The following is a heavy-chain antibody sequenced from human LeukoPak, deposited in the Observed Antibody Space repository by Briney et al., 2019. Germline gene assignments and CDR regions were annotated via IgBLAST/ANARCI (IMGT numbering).Heavy chain of an antibody. CDR1: GFTFSSYS. D-gene: IGHD3-10*01. CDR3: ARDVLLWFGELSPFDY. Sequence: PGGSLRLSCAASGFTFSSYSINWVRQAPGKGLEWVSSISSSSSYIYYADSVKGRFTISRDNAKNSLYLQMNSLRAEDTAVYYCARDVLLWFGELSPFDYWGQGTLVTVSS. V-gene: IGHV3-21*01. CDR2: ISSSSSYI. J-gene: IGHJ4*02.